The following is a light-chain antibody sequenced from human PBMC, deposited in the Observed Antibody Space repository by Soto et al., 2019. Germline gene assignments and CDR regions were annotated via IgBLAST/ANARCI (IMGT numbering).Light chain of an antibody. CDR3: QKYNSAPWT. Sequence: DIQMTQSPSSLSASVGDRVTITCRASQGISNYLAWYQQKPGKVPKLLIYAASTLPSGVPTRFSGSGSGTDFTLTISSLQPEDVATYYWQKYNSAPWTFGQGTKVEIK. V-gene: IGKV1-27*01. CDR1: QGISNY. CDR2: AAS. J-gene: IGKJ1*01.